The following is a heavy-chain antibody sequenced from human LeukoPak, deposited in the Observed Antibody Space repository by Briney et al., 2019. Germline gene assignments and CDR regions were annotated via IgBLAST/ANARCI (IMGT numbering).Heavy chain of an antibody. Sequence: PGGSLRLSCAASGFTFSSYAMSWARQAPGKGLEWVSAISGSGGSTYYADSVKGRFTISRDNSKNTLYLQMNSLRAEDTAVYYCAKEGPDYDFWSGYYYYYYYYMDVWGKGTTVTVSS. CDR2: ISGSGGST. CDR3: AKEGPDYDFWSGYYYYYYYYMDV. CDR1: GFTFSSYA. J-gene: IGHJ6*03. D-gene: IGHD3-3*01. V-gene: IGHV3-23*01.